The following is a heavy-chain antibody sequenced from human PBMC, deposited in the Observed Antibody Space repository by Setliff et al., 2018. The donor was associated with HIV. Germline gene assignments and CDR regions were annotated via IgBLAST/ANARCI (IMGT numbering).Heavy chain of an antibody. CDR2: ITASGGAT. Sequence: GGSLRLSCAASGFTFSMYAMTWVRQAPGKGLEWVSTITASGGATYYADSVKGRFTISRDNAKNSLYLQMNSLRAEDTAVYYCAREDQLLSGHYYYNGMDVWGQGTTVTVSS. V-gene: IGHV3-23*01. CDR1: GFTFSMYA. J-gene: IGHJ6*02. D-gene: IGHD2-2*01. CDR3: AREDQLLSGHYYYNGMDV.